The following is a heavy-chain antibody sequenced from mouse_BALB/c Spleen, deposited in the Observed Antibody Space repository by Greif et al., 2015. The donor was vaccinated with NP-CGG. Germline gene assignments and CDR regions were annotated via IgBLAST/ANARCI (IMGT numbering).Heavy chain of an antibody. J-gene: IGHJ3*01. Sequence: VQLQQSGAELVRPGALVKLSCKASGFNIKDYYMHWVKQRPEQGLEWIGWIDPENGNTIYDPKFQGKASITADTSSNTAYLQLSSLTSEDTAVYYCAREYYGSRRFAYWGQGTLVTVSA. CDR3: AREYYGSRRFAY. CDR1: GFNIKDYY. CDR2: IDPENGNT. D-gene: IGHD1-1*01. V-gene: IGHV14-1*02.